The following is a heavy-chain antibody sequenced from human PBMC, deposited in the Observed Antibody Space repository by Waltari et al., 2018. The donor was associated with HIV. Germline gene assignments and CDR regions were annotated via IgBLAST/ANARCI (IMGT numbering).Heavy chain of an antibody. CDR2: VNASGGSR. D-gene: IGHD1-20*01. Sequence: QVQLVQSGADVQKPGSSLRVPCKASGYTFPSSFLHWLRQAPGQGLGWLGIVNASGGSRPCAQKFQRSFTMSRDTYTSAGYRQQSSLSWEDTAVYYYARGDVITGTTNCDYWGQGTLVTVSS. CDR3: ARGDVITGTTNCDY. V-gene: IGHV1-46*01. J-gene: IGHJ4*02. CDR1: GYTFPSSF.